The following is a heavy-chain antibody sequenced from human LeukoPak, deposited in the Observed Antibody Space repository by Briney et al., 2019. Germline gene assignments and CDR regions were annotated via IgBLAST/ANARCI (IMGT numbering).Heavy chain of an antibody. CDR1: GYSFTSYW. Sequence: GESLKISCKGSGYSFTSYWIGWVRQMPGKGLEWMGIIYPGDSDTRYSPSFQGQVTISADKSISTAYLQWSSLKASDTAMYYCARLGDVGARYYYYMDVWGKGTTVTVSS. J-gene: IGHJ6*03. V-gene: IGHV5-51*01. D-gene: IGHD1-26*01. CDR2: IYPGDSDT. CDR3: ARLGDVGARYYYYMDV.